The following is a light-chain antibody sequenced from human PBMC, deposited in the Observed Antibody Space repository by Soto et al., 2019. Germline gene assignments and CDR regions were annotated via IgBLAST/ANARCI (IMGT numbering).Light chain of an antibody. V-gene: IGKV1-5*03. CDR3: QQYESYSAS. J-gene: IGKJ1*01. CDR1: QSISTW. Sequence: DIQMTQSPSTLSASVGDRVTITCRASQSISTWLAWYQQKPGKAPKLLIYEASTLENGVPSRFSGSGSGTEFTLTISSLQADDFATYFCQQYESYSASFGQGTKVGI. CDR2: EAS.